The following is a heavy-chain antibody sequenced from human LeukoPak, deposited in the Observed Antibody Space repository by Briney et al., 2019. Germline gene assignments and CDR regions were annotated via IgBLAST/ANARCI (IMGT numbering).Heavy chain of an antibody. Sequence: SETLSLTYAVYGGSFSGYCWSWIRQPPGKGLEWIGEINHSGSTNYNPSLKSRVTISVDTSKNQFSLKLSSVTAADTAVYYCARGLYGSYYFDYWGQGTLVTVSS. CDR1: GGSFSGYC. D-gene: IGHD2-8*01. J-gene: IGHJ4*02. CDR3: ARGLYGSYYFDY. CDR2: INHSGST. V-gene: IGHV4-34*01.